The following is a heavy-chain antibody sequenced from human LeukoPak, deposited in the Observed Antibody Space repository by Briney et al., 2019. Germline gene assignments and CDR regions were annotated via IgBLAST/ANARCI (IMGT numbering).Heavy chain of an antibody. D-gene: IGHD5-18*01. J-gene: IGHJ4*02. V-gene: IGHV4-38-2*02. CDR2: LYHSGST. Sequence: SETLSLTCIVSGYSISSGYYWGWIRQPPGKGLEWIGNLYHSGSTYYNPSLKSRVTMSVDTSKNQFSLKLSSVTAADTAVYYCARQGYSYGYLDYWGQGTLVTVSS. CDR1: GYSISSGYY. CDR3: ARQGYSYGYLDY.